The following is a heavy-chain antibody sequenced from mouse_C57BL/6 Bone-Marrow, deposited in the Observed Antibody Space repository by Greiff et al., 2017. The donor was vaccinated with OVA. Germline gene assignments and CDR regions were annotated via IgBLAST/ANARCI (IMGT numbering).Heavy chain of an antibody. CDR2: ISYDGSN. CDR3: ASRPRGYFDV. CDR1: GYSITSGYY. J-gene: IGHJ1*03. Sequence: VQLQQSGPGLVKPSQSLSLTCSVTGYSITSGYYWNWIRQFPGNKLEWMGYISYDGSNNYNPSLKNRISITRDTSKNQFFLKLNSVTTEDTATYYCASRPRGYFDVWGTGTTVTVSS. V-gene: IGHV3-6*01.